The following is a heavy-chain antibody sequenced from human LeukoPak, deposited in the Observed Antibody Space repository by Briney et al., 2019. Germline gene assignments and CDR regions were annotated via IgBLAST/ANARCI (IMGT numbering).Heavy chain of an antibody. J-gene: IGHJ4*02. V-gene: IGHV3-15*01. CDR3: IANLDY. CDR2: LKSKTDGETS. D-gene: IGHD1-1*01. Sequence: PGGSLRLSCEAPGITFSDAWMSWVRQVPGKGLEWIALLKSKTDGETSDYAAPVKGRFTVSRNDAENTLFLQMDSLKIDDTAVYYCIANLDYWGQGTLVTVSS. CDR1: GITFSDAW.